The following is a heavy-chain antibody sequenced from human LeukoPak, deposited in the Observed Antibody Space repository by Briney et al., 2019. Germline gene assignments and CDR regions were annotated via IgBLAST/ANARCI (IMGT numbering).Heavy chain of an antibody. V-gene: IGHV3-30*18. CDR3: AQEIKDRYCSGAQNCLFDS. CDR1: GFSFRSYG. D-gene: IGHD2-15*01. CDR2: ISSDEINE. J-gene: IGHJ4*01. Sequence: GRSLRLSCAASGFSFRSYGMHWVRQAPGKGLEWVAVISSDEINEYYADSVKGRFTISGDNSKNTLYLQINSLRAEDTAVYYCAQEIKDRYCSGAQNCLFDSWGHGTLVTVSS.